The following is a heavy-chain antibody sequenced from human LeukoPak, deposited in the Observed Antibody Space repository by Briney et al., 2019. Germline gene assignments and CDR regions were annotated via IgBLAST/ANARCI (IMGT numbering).Heavy chain of an antibody. CDR3: ARGNGAFDI. J-gene: IGHJ3*02. V-gene: IGHV4-30-2*01. CDR1: GGSISSGGYS. CDR2: IYHSGST. Sequence: SETLSLTCAVSGGSISSGGYSWSWIRQPPGKGLEWIGYIYHSGSTYYNPSLKSRVTISVDRSKNQFSLKLSSVTAADTAVYYCARGNGAFDIWGQGKMVTVSS. D-gene: IGHD2-8*01.